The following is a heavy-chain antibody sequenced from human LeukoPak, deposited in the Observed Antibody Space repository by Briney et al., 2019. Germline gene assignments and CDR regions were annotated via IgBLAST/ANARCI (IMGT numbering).Heavy chain of an antibody. CDR3: AREFDSIWGNHLDY. CDR2: IYYSGST. D-gene: IGHD3-16*01. CDR1: GGSISGYY. V-gene: IGHV4-59*01. Sequence: SETLSLTCTVSGGSISGYYWSWIRQPPGIGLEWIGYIYYSGSTMYNPSLKSRVTISVDMSKNQFSLKLSSVTAADTAVYYCAREFDSIWGNHLDYWGQGTLVTVSS. J-gene: IGHJ4*02.